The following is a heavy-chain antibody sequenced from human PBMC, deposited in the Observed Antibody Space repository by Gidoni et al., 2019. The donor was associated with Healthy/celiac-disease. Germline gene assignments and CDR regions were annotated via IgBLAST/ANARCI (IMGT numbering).Heavy chain of an antibody. V-gene: IGHV5-51*01. CDR3: ARQGGVRRGLRVHYYYMDV. CDR2: IYPGDSDT. D-gene: IGHD2-8*01. CDR1: GYSFPSYW. J-gene: IGHJ6*03. Sequence: EVQLVPSGAEVKKPGESLKISCKGSGYSFPSYWIGWVRQMPGKGLEWMGIIYPGDSDTRYSPSFQGQVTISAEKSISTAYLQWSSLKASDTAMYYCARQGGVRRGLRVHYYYMDVWGKGTTVTVSS.